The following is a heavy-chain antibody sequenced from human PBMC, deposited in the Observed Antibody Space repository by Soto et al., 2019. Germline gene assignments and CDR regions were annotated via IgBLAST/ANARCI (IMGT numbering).Heavy chain of an antibody. V-gene: IGHV3-11*06. CDR2: ISSSSSHT. CDR1: GFCLSDCY. J-gene: IGHJ5*02. D-gene: IGHD6-19*01. Sequence: GFLRLSCAASGFCLSDCYMCWIRQAPGKGLELVSYISSSSSHTNYADSVKGRLTISRDNTKNSLYLQMNSLRDEDTAVYYCASSAAWGRGTLVTVSS. CDR3: ASSAA.